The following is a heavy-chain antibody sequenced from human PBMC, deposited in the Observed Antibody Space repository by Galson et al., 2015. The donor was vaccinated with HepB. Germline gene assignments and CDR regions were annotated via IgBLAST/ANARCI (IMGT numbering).Heavy chain of an antibody. D-gene: IGHD4-17*01. J-gene: IGHJ5*02. CDR1: GGSISSGDYH. CDR3: AATYGDYINWFDP. V-gene: IGHV4-30-4*01. Sequence: LSLTCTVSGGSISSGDYHWSWIRQPPGKGLEWIGHIYYTGSTYYNPSLKSRVTISLDTSKNQFSLRLSSVTAADTAVYYCAATYGDYINWFDPWGQGTLVTVSS. CDR2: IYYTGST.